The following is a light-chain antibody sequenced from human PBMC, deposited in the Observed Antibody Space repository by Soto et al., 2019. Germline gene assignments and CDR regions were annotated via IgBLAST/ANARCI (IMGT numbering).Light chain of an antibody. J-gene: IGLJ1*01. V-gene: IGLV2-14*01. CDR3: SSYTSSSTLDV. Sequence: ALTQPASVSGSPGQSITISCTGTSSDVGDYNYVSWYQQHPGKAPKLMIYDVSNRPSGVSNRFSGSKSGNTASLTISGLQAEDEADYYCSSYTSSSTLDVFGTGTRSPS. CDR1: SSDVGDYNY. CDR2: DVS.